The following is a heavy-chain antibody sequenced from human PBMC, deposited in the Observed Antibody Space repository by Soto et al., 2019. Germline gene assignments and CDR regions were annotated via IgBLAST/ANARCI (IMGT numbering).Heavy chain of an antibody. J-gene: IGHJ5*02. D-gene: IGHD6-19*01. Sequence: QLQLQESGPGLVKPSETLSLTCTVSGGSISSSSYYWGWVRQPPGKGLEWIGNIDYSANTYYHPSLKSRVTISGDTSKNHFSLELSAVTAADTAVYYCASLGRGWRDHWGQGTLVTVSS. CDR2: IDYSANT. V-gene: IGHV4-39*02. CDR3: ASLGRGWRDH. CDR1: GGSISSSSYY.